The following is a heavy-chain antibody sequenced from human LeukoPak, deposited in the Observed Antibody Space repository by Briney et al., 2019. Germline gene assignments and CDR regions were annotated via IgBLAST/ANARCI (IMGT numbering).Heavy chain of an antibody. Sequence: PSDTLSLSCTVSGGFISSFYWHWSWQPPGEGLEWIGYIYNMSRTKYNPSPQSRVITSADTSKNQFALKLSSVTAADTAMYYCARQGDSDAFDIWGQRTMGTVSS. CDR3: ARQGDSDAFDI. CDR1: GGFISSFY. CDR2: IYNMSRT. J-gene: IGHJ3*02. V-gene: IGHV4-59*08. D-gene: IGHD3-16*01.